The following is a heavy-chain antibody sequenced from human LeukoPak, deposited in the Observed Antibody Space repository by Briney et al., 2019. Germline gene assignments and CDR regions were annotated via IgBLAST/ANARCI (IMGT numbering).Heavy chain of an antibody. J-gene: IGHJ6*02. V-gene: IGHV1-69*13. Sequence: GASVKVSCKASGYTFTSNYIHWVRQAPGQGLEWMGGIIPIFGTANYAQKFQGRVTITADESTSTAYMELSSLRSEDTAVYYCARSIAVKYDSSGYYYYGMDVWGQGTTVTVSS. D-gene: IGHD3-22*01. CDR2: IIPIFGTA. CDR3: ARSIAVKYDSSGYYYYGMDV. CDR1: GYTFTSNY.